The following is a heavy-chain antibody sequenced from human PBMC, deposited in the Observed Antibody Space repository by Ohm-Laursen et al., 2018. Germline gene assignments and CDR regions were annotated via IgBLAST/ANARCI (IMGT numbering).Heavy chain of an antibody. CDR1: GFTFCDYY. Sequence: SLRLSCAASGFTFCDYYMSWIRQAPGKGLEGVSYIRSSGSTIYYADSVKGRFTISRDNAKNSLYLQMNSLRAEDTAVYYCARDRYYDFWSGTKVLDFWGQETLVTVSS. CDR2: IRSSGSTI. J-gene: IGHJ4*02. D-gene: IGHD3-3*01. V-gene: IGHV3-11*01. CDR3: ARDRYYDFWSGTKVLDF.